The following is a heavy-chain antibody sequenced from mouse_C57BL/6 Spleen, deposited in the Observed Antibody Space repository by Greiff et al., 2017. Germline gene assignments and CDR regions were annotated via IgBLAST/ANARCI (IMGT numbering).Heavy chain of an antibody. D-gene: IGHD1-1*01. CDR1: GYTFTSYW. V-gene: IGHV1-53*01. Sequence: QVQLQQPGTELVKPGASVKLSCKASGYTFTSYWMHWVKQRPGQGLEWIGNINPSNGGTNYNEKFKSKATLTVDKSSSTAYMQLSSLTSEDSAVYYCARGEDYGSSYENYFDYWGQGTTLTVSS. CDR2: INPSNGGT. CDR3: ARGEDYGSSYENYFDY. J-gene: IGHJ2*01.